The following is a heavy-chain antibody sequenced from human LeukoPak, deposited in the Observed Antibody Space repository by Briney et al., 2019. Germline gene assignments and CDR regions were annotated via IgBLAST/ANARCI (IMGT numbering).Heavy chain of an antibody. J-gene: IGHJ4*02. V-gene: IGHV4-59*01. CDR2: ISYSGST. Sequence: PSETLSLTCTASGGSITSYYWSWIRQPPGKGLEWIGYISYSGSTNYNPSLKSRVTISLDTSKNQFSLRLSSVTAADTAVFYCARAVAAAGIFDYWGQGTLVTVSS. CDR3: ARAVAAAGIFDY. D-gene: IGHD6-13*01. CDR1: GGSITSYY.